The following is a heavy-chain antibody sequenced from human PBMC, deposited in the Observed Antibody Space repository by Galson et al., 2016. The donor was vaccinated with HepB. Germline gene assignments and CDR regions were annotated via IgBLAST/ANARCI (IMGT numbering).Heavy chain of an antibody. CDR3: AGDEGFYNGMDV. D-gene: IGHD2-2*02. J-gene: IGHJ6*02. CDR2: IHDSGNT. V-gene: IGHV4-61*01. Sequence: SETLSLTCTVSSDPVTSGTYYWSWVRQSPGKGLDWIGYIHDSGNTNYNPSIKSRDTISRDTSKNQYFLELTSVTAADTAVYYCAGDEGFYNGMDVWGQGTTVSVAS. CDR1: SDPVTSGTYY.